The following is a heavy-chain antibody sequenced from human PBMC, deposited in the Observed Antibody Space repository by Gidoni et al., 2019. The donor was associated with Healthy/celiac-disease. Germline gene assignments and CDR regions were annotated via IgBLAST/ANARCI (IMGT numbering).Heavy chain of an antibody. D-gene: IGHD3-22*01. Sequence: EVQLVESGGGLVQPGGSLRLSCAASGFTFSSYSMHWVRQAPGKGLEWVSYISSSSSTIYYADSVKGRFTISRDNAKNSLYLQMNSLRAEDTAVYYCARENYYDSSGYSRVWYFDLWGRGTLVTVSS. CDR3: ARENYYDSSGYSRVWYFDL. CDR1: GFTFSSYS. V-gene: IGHV3-48*01. CDR2: ISSSSSTI. J-gene: IGHJ2*01.